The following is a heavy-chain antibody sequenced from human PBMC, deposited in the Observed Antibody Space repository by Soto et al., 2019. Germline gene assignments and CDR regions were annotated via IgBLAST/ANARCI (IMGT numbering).Heavy chain of an antibody. CDR3: ATGGHTYGPDGFDI. CDR2: IYIGGNT. Sequence: GSLRLPCSASGCTVSTNYMSWVRQAPGKGLEWASVIYIGGNTYYADSVKGRFAISRDDSKNTVYLQMNSLRVEDTDMYYCATGGHTYGPDGFDIWGRGTMVTV. CDR1: GCTVSTNY. D-gene: IGHD5-18*01. V-gene: IGHV3-53*01. J-gene: IGHJ3*02.